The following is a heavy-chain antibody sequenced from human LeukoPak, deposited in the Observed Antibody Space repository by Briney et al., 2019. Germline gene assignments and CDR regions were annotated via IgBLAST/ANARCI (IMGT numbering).Heavy chain of an antibody. CDR2: ISGDGGSI. J-gene: IGHJ4*02. CDR1: GFTFDDYA. V-gene: IGHV3-43*02. Sequence: PGGSLRLSCAASGFTFDDYAIYWGRQGPGKGLEWVSLISGDGGSIYYADSVKGRFTISRDNSKNSLYLQMNSLRTEDTALYYCAKEDYSSSWYALDYWGQGTLVTVSS. CDR3: AKEDYSSSWYALDY. D-gene: IGHD6-13*01.